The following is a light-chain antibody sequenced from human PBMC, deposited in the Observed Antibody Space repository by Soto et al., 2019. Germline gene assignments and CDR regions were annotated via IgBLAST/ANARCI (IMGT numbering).Light chain of an antibody. J-gene: IGKJ2*01. V-gene: IGKV2-28*01. CDR2: LGS. Sequence: DIVMTQSPLSLPVTPGEPASISCRPSQSLLHSNGYNYLDWYLQKPGQSPQLLIYLGSNRASGVPDRFSGSGSGTAFTLKISRVEAEDVGVYYCMQALQTPTFGQGTKLEIK. CDR1: QSLLHSNGYNY. CDR3: MQALQTPT.